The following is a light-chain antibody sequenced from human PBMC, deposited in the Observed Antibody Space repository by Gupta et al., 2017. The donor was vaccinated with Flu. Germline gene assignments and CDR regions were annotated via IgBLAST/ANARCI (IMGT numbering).Light chain of an antibody. V-gene: IGKV3-20*01. CDR1: QSVSSSY. Sequence: DIVLTQSPGTLSLSPGERATLSCRASQSVSSSYLAWYQQKRGQPPRLLIFGASARATGIPDRFSGSGSGTDFTLTISRLEPEDFAVYYCQQYCSSVLTFGGGTKVEIK. CDR2: GAS. J-gene: IGKJ4*01. CDR3: QQYCSSVLT.